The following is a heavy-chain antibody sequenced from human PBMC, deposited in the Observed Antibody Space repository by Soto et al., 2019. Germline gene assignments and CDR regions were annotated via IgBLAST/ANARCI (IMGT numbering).Heavy chain of an antibody. CDR2: ISSSGSTI. Sequence: PGGSLRLSCAASGFTFSSYEMNWVRQAPGKGLEWVSYISSSGSTIYYADSVKGRFTISRDNAKNSLYLQMNSLRAEHTAVYYCARWGGVKSYYYYYYGMDVWGQGTTVTVSS. CDR1: GFTFSSYE. V-gene: IGHV3-48*03. J-gene: IGHJ6*02. D-gene: IGHD3-16*01. CDR3: ARWGGVKSYYYYYYGMDV.